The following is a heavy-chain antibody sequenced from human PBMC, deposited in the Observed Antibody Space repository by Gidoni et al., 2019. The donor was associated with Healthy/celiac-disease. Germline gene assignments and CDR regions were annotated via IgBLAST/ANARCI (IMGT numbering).Heavy chain of an antibody. CDR1: GGSISSSSYY. J-gene: IGHJ4*02. CDR3: ARDDGAAAGINY. CDR2: IYYSGST. Sequence: QLQLQESGPGLVKPSETLSLTCTVSGGSISSSSYYWGWIRQPPGKGLEWIGSIYYSGSTYYNPSLKSRVTISVDTSKNQFSLKLSSVTAADTAVYYCARDDGAAAGINYWGQGTLVTVSS. D-gene: IGHD6-13*01. V-gene: IGHV4-39*07.